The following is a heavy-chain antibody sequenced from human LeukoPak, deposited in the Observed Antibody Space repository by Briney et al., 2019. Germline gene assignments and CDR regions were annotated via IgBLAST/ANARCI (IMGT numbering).Heavy chain of an antibody. CDR3: ARDPTDWWSRSGWYFDL. V-gene: IGHV3-23*01. Sequence: GGSLRLACAASGFTFSNFAMTWVRLAPGRGLEWVSTLSGSGDSTHFADSVKGRFTISRDNSKNTLYLQMNSLRAEDTAVYYCARDPTDWWSRSGWYFDLWGRGTLVTVSS. CDR2: LSGSGDST. J-gene: IGHJ2*01. D-gene: IGHD2-8*02. CDR1: GFTFSNFA.